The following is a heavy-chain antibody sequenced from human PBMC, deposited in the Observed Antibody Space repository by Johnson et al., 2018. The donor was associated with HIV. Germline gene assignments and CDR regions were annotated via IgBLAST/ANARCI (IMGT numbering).Heavy chain of an antibody. CDR2: IWYDGSNK. J-gene: IGHJ3*02. CDR3: ARSRGGGDYAPEAFDI. CDR1: GFIFNNFG. Sequence: QVQLVESGGGVVQPGGSLRLSCAASGFIFNNFGMHWVRQAPGKGLEWVAVIWYDGSNKYYADSVKGRFTISRDNSKNSLYLQMNSLRAEDTALYYCARSRGGGDYAPEAFDIWGQGTMVTVSS. V-gene: IGHV3-33*01. D-gene: IGHD4-17*01.